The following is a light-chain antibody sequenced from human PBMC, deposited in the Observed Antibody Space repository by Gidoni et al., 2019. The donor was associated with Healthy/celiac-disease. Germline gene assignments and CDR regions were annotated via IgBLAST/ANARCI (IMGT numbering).Light chain of an antibody. CDR2: GAA. Sequence: EIVMTQSPATLSVSPGERATLSCRASQSVSSNLALYQQKPGQAPRLLIYGAATRATGIPARFSGSGSGTEFTLTLSILQSEDFAVYYWQQYNNWPPWTFGQGTKVDIK. CDR1: QSVSSN. CDR3: QQYNNWPPWT. J-gene: IGKJ1*01. V-gene: IGKV3-15*01.